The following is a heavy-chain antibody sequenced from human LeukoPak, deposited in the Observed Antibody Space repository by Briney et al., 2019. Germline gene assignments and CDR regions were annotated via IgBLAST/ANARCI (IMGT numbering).Heavy chain of an antibody. V-gene: IGHV3-48*01. CDR2: ISSSTSTI. D-gene: IGHD1-26*01. CDR3: ARARGGTYLRFSPGMDV. CDR1: GFTFSSYN. Sequence: GGSLRPSCAASGFTFSSYNMNWVRQAPGKGLEWVSYISSSTSTIYYADSVKGRFTISRDNAKNSLYLQMNSLRAEDTAVYYCARARGGTYLRFSPGMDVWGQGTTVTVSS. J-gene: IGHJ6*02.